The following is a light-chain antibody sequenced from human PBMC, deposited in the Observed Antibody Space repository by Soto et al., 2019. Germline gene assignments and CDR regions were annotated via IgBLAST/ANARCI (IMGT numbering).Light chain of an antibody. CDR2: KVS. CDR3: MQGSHWPPIT. Sequence: DVVVTHSPLSLPVTLGQAASISCRSSQSLVHRDGNTYLSWFRQRPGQSPRRLIYKVSNREAGVPDRFSGSGSGTDFTLKISRVEAEDVGLYYCMQGSHWPPITLGQGTRLEIK. J-gene: IGKJ5*01. V-gene: IGKV2-30*02. CDR1: QSLVHRDGNTY.